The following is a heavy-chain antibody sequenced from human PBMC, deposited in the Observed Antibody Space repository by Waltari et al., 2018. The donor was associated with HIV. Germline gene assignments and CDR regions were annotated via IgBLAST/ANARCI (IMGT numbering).Heavy chain of an antibody. D-gene: IGHD3-22*01. Sequence: QVQLVESGGGVVQPGRSLRLSCAASGFTSSSLAMHWVRQAPGKGLEWVAVISYDGSNKYYADSVKGRFTISRDNSKNTLYLQMNSLRAEDTAVYYCARDPYYYDSSGYLCYFDYWGQGTLVTVSS. CDR2: ISYDGSNK. CDR1: GFTSSSLA. CDR3: ARDPYYYDSSGYLCYFDY. J-gene: IGHJ4*02. V-gene: IGHV3-30-3*01.